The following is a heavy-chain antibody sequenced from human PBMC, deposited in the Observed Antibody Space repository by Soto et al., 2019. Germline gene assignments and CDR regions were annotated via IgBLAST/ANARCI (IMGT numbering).Heavy chain of an antibody. J-gene: IGHJ4*02. V-gene: IGHV4-34*01. CDR3: ARGPGIAAAGRVDY. D-gene: IGHD6-13*01. CDR1: GGSFSGYY. CDR2: INHSGST. Sequence: SETLSLTCAVYGGSFSGYYWSWIRQPPGKGLEWIGEINHSGSTNYNPSLKSRVTISVDTSKNQFSLKLSSVTAADTAVYYCARGPGIAAAGRVDYWGQGTLVTVSS.